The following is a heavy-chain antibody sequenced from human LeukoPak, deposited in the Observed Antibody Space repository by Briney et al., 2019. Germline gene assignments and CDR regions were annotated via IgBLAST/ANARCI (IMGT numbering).Heavy chain of an antibody. CDR1: GFTFSVYG. CDR2: IWSDGSNK. CDR3: ARASRPFDF. Sequence: GGSLRLSCGASGFTFSVYGMHWVGQAPGKGLEWVAVIWSDGSNKYFADSVKGRFTISRDNSKNTLYLQMNSLRAEDTAVYYCARASRPFDFWGQGTLVTVSS. J-gene: IGHJ4*02. V-gene: IGHV3-33*01.